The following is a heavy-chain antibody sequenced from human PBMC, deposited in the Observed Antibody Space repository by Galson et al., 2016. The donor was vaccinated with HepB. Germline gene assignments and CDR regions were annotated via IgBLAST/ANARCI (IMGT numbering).Heavy chain of an antibody. Sequence: SLRLSCAASGFTFSSYGMHWVRQAPGKGLEWVAVIWYDGSKKYYADSVKGRFTISRDNSKNTLYLQMNSLRAEDTAVYYCARRSMYYGSGSYSFDYWGQGTLVTVSS. CDR2: IWYDGSKK. CDR3: ARRSMYYGSGSYSFDY. J-gene: IGHJ4*02. V-gene: IGHV3-33*01. D-gene: IGHD3-10*01. CDR1: GFTFSSYG.